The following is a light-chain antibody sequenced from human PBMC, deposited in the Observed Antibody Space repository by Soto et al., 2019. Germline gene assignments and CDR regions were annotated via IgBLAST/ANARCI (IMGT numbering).Light chain of an antibody. Sequence: QSALTQPPSVSGSPGPSVTISCTGTSTDCVSYNRVSWYQQPPGTAPKLIIYETSNPPSGVPDRSSGSKCGNTASLTISGLQAADDADYYCSLYTSENTYVFGTGTKVTVL. V-gene: IGLV2-18*01. CDR3: SLYTSENTYV. CDR1: STDCVSYNR. CDR2: ETS. J-gene: IGLJ1*01.